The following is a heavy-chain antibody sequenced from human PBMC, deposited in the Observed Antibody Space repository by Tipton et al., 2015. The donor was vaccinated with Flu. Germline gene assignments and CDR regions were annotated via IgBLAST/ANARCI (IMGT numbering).Heavy chain of an antibody. Sequence: TLSLTCTVSGGSISSYYWSWIRQPPGKGLEWIATIHRSGSTKYNPSLKSRVTNSVDTSKNQFSLEMRSVTAADMAVYYCARRDFSNYVSDPKNWFDRWGQGTLVTVSS. CDR1: GGSISSYY. V-gene: IGHV4-59*08. D-gene: IGHD4-11*01. CDR3: ARRDFSNYVSDPKNWFDR. J-gene: IGHJ5*02. CDR2: IHRSGST.